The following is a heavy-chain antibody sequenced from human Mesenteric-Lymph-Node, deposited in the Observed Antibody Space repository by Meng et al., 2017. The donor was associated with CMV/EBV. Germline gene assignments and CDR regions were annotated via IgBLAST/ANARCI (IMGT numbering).Heavy chain of an antibody. J-gene: IGHJ6*02. Sequence: GESLKISCAASGFTFSSYWMHWVRQAPGKGLVWVSRINSDGSSTSYADSVKGRFTISRDNAKNTLYLQMNSLRAEDTAVYYCARDGARPYYYYGMDVWGQGTTVTVSS. V-gene: IGHV3-74*01. CDR3: ARDGARPYYYYGMDV. CDR1: GFTFSSYW. CDR2: INSDGSST. D-gene: IGHD3-10*01.